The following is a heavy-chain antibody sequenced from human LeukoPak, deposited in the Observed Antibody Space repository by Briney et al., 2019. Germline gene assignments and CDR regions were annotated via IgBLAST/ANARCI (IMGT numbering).Heavy chain of an antibody. J-gene: IGHJ3*02. Sequence: GESLKISCKGSGYSFTSYWIAWVRQMPGKGLEWMGIIYPGDSDTRYSPSFQGQVTISADKSISTAYLQWSSLKASDTAMYYCARPVRAYCGGDCYSAFDIWGQGTMVTVSS. CDR2: IYPGDSDT. CDR3: ARPVRAYCGGDCYSAFDI. V-gene: IGHV5-51*01. CDR1: GYSFTSYW. D-gene: IGHD2-21*02.